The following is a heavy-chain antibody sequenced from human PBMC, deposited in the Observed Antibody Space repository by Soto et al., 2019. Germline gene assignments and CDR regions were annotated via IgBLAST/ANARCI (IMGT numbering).Heavy chain of an antibody. D-gene: IGHD5-12*01. V-gene: IGHV5-51*01. CDR3: ARQYSGYVNAFDI. CDR2: IYPGDSDT. J-gene: IGHJ3*02. Sequence: GESLKISCKGSGYSFTSYWIGWVRQMPGKGLEWMGIIYPGDSDTRYSPSFQGQVTISADKSISTAYLQWISLKASDTAMYYCARQYSGYVNAFDIWGQGTMVTVSS. CDR1: GYSFTSYW.